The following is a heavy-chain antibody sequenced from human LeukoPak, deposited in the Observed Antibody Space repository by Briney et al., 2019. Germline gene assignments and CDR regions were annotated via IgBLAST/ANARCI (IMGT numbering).Heavy chain of an antibody. D-gene: IGHD3-10*01. CDR3: ARTPVWGSGSYFDL. J-gene: IGHJ2*01. Sequence: SETLSLTCTVSGGSISSSSYYWGWIRQPPGKGLEWIGSIYYSGSTYYNPSPKSRVTISVDTSKNQFSLKLSSVTAADTAVYYCARTPVWGSGSYFDLWGRGTLVTVSS. CDR1: GGSISSSSYY. CDR2: IYYSGST. V-gene: IGHV4-39*01.